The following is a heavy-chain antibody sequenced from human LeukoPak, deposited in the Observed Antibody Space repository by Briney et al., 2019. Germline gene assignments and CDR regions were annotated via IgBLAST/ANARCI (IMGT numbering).Heavy chain of an antibody. J-gene: IGHJ4*02. D-gene: IGHD5-24*01. Sequence: GGSLRLSCAASGFTFGSYAMSWARQAPGKGLEWVSAVSGSGGSTYYADSVKGRFTISRDNSKNTLYLQMNSLRAEDTAVYYCAKLQVPFDYWGQGTLVTVSS. CDR2: VSGSGGST. V-gene: IGHV3-23*01. CDR3: AKLQVPFDY. CDR1: GFTFGSYA.